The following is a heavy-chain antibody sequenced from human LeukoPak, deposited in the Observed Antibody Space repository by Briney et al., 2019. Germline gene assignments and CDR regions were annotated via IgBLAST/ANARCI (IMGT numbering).Heavy chain of an antibody. Sequence: ASVTVSLTVSGYTLTELSMHWVRQAPGKGLEWMGGFDPEHGEIIYSQDFQGRLTITEDTSTDTVYMELSSLRPEDTAVYFCASEILYPAFDLWGGGTLVTVSS. CDR1: GYTLTELS. J-gene: IGHJ2*01. D-gene: IGHD5/OR15-5a*01. CDR2: FDPEHGEI. CDR3: ASEILYPAFDL. V-gene: IGHV1-24*01.